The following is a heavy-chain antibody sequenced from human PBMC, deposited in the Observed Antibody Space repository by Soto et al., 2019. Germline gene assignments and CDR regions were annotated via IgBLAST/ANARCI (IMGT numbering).Heavy chain of an antibody. CDR2: INPNSGGT. Sequence: GASVKVSCKASGYTFTGYYMHWVRQAPGQGLEWMGWINPNSGGTNYAQKFQGWVTMTRDTSISTAYMELSRLRSDDTAVYYCAIAGIAAAGHDAFDIWAQGTMVTVSS. CDR1: GYTFTGYY. J-gene: IGHJ3*02. D-gene: IGHD6-13*01. CDR3: AIAGIAAAGHDAFDI. V-gene: IGHV1-2*04.